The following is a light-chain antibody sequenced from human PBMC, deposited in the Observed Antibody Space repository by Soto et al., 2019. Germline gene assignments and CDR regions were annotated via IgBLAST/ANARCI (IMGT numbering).Light chain of an antibody. CDR3: QQYGSSPDT. CDR1: QSVSSSN. CDR2: DAS. Sequence: EIVLTQSPGTLSLYPGEGATLSCRASQSVSSSNLAWYQQKPGQAPRLLIYDASTRASGIPDRFTGSGSGTDFTLTISRLEPEDFAVYYCQQYGSSPDTFGQGTKLEI. J-gene: IGKJ2*01. V-gene: IGKV3-20*01.